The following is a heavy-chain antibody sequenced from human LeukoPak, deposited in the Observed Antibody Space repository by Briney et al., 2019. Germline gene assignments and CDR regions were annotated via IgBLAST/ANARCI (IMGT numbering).Heavy chain of an antibody. CDR1: GFTFSSYA. J-gene: IGHJ3*02. Sequence: AGGSLRLSCAASGFTFSSYAMHWVRQAPGKGLEYVSAISSNGGSTYYANSVKGRFTISRDNSKNTLYLQMGSLRAEDMAVYYCARDLPDFWSGYYKGAFDIWGQGTMVTVSA. CDR3: ARDLPDFWSGYYKGAFDI. V-gene: IGHV3-64*01. CDR2: ISSNGGST. D-gene: IGHD3-3*01.